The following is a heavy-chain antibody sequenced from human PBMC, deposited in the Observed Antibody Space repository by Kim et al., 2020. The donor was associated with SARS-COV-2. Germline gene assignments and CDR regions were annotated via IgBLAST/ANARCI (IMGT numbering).Heavy chain of an antibody. J-gene: IGHJ4*02. CDR3: VRDEGVAVPALF. CDR2: ISAYNGNT. CDR1: GYRFASYG. Sequence: ASVKVSCKASGYRFASYGVSWVRQAPGQGLEWMNWISAYNGNTIYVQKFQGRVTMTTDTSTNTAYMELRNLTSDDTAVYYCVRDEGVAVPALFWGQGTLVTVSP. D-gene: IGHD6-19*01. V-gene: IGHV1-18*01.